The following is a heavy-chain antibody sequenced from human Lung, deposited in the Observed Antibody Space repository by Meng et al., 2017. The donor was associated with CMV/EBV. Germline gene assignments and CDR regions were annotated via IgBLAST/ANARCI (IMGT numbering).Heavy chain of an antibody. CDR2: ISWNSGSI. V-gene: IGHV3-9*03. J-gene: IGHJ6*02. CDR1: GFTFDDYA. Sequence: GGSLRLXCAASGFTFDDYAMHWVRQAPGKGLEWVSGISWNSGSIGYADSVKGRFTISGDNAKNSLYLQMNSLRAEDMALYYCAKGTRNYYYYYGMDVWGQGTTVTVSS. CDR3: AKGTRNYYYYYGMDV.